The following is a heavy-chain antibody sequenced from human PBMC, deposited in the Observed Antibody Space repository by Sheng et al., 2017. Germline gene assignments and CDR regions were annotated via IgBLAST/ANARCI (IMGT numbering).Heavy chain of an antibody. CDR2: IHYSGRI. D-gene: IGHD6-25*01. J-gene: IGHJ5*01. Sequence: QVRLQESGPGLVKPSETLSLGCTVSGGSISNHYWSWIRQTPGKGLEWIAYIHYSGRIDYNPSLKSRVTILVDTPINSFSLSLRSVTAADTAVYYCARDGSSRNAGFDFWGQGILVTVSS. CDR3: ARDGSSRNAGFDF. CDR1: GGSISNHY. V-gene: IGHV4-59*11.